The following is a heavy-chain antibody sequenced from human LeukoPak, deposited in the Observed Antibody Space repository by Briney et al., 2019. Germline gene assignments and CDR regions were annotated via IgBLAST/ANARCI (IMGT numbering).Heavy chain of an antibody. J-gene: IGHJ4*02. CDR2: IWYDGSNK. Sequence: GRSLRLSCAASGFTFSSYGMHWVRQAPGKGLEWVAVIWYDGSNKYYADSVKGRFTISRDNAKNSLYLQMNSLRAEDTAVYYCARNPWFGEFFDYWGQGTLVTVSS. D-gene: IGHD3-10*01. V-gene: IGHV3-33*01. CDR3: ARNPWFGEFFDY. CDR1: GFTFSSYG.